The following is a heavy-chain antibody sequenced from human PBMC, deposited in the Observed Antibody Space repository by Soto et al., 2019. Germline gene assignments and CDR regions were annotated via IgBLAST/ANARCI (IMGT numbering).Heavy chain of an antibody. CDR1: GGSFSGYY. CDR3: ASGTYYDFWSGYYTSNSVFDY. CDR2: INHSGST. V-gene: IGHV4-34*01. D-gene: IGHD3-3*01. Sequence: SETLSLTCAVYGGSFSGYYWSWIRQPPGKGLEWIGEINHSGSTNYNPSLKSRVTISVDTSKNQFSLKLSSVTAADTAVYYCASGTYYDFWSGYYTSNSVFDYWGQGTLVTVS. J-gene: IGHJ4*02.